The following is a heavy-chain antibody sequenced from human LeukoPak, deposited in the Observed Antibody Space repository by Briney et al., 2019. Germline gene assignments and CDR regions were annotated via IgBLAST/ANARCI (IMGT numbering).Heavy chain of an antibody. CDR2: ISSSSSYT. CDR1: GFTFSDYY. CDR3: ARGTGTTAYFDY. Sequence: GGSLRLSCAASGFTFSDYYMSWIRQAPGKGLEWVSYISSSSSYTKYADSVKGRFTISRDNAKNSLYLQVNSLRAEDTAVYYCARGTGTTAYFDYWGQGTLVTVSS. D-gene: IGHD1-1*01. V-gene: IGHV3-11*06. J-gene: IGHJ4*02.